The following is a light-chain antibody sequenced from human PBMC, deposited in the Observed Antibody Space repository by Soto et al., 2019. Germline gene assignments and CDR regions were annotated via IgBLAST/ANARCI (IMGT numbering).Light chain of an antibody. J-gene: IGKJ5*01. CDR1: QSVRSER. CDR2: DAS. CDR3: QKYAGPPPIP. V-gene: IGKV3-20*01. Sequence: EIVLSQSPDTRSFSPGERATLSCRASQSVRSERLAWYQQKRGQAPRLVIFDASFRASGIPERFRGSGSGTDFTLTIPSLEPGDFAVYYCQKYAGPPPIPFGRGTRLDIK.